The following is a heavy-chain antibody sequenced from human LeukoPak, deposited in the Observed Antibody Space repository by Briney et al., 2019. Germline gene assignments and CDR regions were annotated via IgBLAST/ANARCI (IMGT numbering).Heavy chain of an antibody. D-gene: IGHD2-15*01. CDR1: GRAISDYY. CDR2: IYYSGST. CDR3: ARTQARLLLDD. Sequence: KTSDPLSLTCTVSGRAISDYYWSWIRQPRAKGLEWIGCIYYSGSTNYNPSLKSRVAISVDTSKNQFSLKLSSVTAADTAVYYCARTQARLLLDDWGQGTLVTVSS. J-gene: IGHJ4*02. V-gene: IGHV4-59*07.